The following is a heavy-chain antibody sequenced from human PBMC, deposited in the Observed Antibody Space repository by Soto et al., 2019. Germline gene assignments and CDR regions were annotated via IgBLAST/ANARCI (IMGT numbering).Heavy chain of an antibody. Sequence: GASVKVSCKASGYTFTSYDINWVRQATGQGLEWMGWMNPNSGNTGYAQKFQGRVTMTRNTSISTAYMELSSLRSEDTAVYYCARGITIFGVVPGGGQGTLVTVSS. V-gene: IGHV1-8*01. J-gene: IGHJ4*02. CDR2: MNPNSGNT. D-gene: IGHD3-3*01. CDR3: ARGITIFGVVPG. CDR1: GYTFTSYD.